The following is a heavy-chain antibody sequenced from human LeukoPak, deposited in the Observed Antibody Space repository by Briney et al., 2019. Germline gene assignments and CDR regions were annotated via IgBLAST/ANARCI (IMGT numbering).Heavy chain of an antibody. Sequence: SETLSLTCTVSGYSISSGYYWGWIRQPPGKGLEWIGSIYHSGSTYYNPSLKSRVTISLDTSKNQFSLKLSSVTAADTAVYYCARAIPSSVAGIDYWGQGTLVTVSS. CDR1: GYSISSGYY. J-gene: IGHJ4*02. V-gene: IGHV4-38-2*02. CDR2: IYHSGST. CDR3: ARAIPSSVAGIDY. D-gene: IGHD6-19*01.